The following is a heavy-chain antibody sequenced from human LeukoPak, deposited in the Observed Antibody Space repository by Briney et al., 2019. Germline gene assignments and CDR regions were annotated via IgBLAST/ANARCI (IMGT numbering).Heavy chain of an antibody. CDR3: ARSERATAEFDY. D-gene: IGHD1-1*01. V-gene: IGHV4-39*01. Sequence: SETLSLTCTVSGGSISSSSYYWGWIRQPPGKGLEWIGSIYYSGSTYYNPSLESRVTISVDTSKNHFSLKLSSVTAADTAVYYCARSERATAEFDYWGQGTLVTVSS. CDR2: IYYSGST. CDR1: GGSISSSSYY. J-gene: IGHJ4*02.